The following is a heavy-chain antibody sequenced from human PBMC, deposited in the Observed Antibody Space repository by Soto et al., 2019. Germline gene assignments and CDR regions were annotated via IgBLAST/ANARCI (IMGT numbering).Heavy chain of an antibody. CDR2: IKQDGSEK. D-gene: IGHD3-3*01. J-gene: IGHJ4*02. CDR3: ARGIPLFYDFWSGSLDY. CDR1: GFTFSSYW. V-gene: IGHV3-7*05. Sequence: GGSLRLSCAASGFTFSSYWMSWVRQAPGKGLEWVANIKQDGSEKYYVDSVKGRFTISRDNAKNSLYLQMNSLRAEDTAVYYCARGIPLFYDFWSGSLDYWGQGTLVTVSS.